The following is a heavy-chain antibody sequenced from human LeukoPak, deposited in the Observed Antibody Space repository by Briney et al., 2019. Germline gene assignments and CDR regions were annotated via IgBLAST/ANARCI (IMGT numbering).Heavy chain of an antibody. CDR1: GYTFTSYG. CDR3: ARDLGPDYYDSSGPDY. J-gene: IGHJ4*02. Sequence: ASVKVSCKASGYTFTSYGISWVRQAPGQGLEWMGWISAYNGNTNYAQKLQGRVTMTTDPSTSTAYMELRSLRSDDTAVYYCARDLGPDYYDSSGPDYWGQGTLVTVSS. CDR2: ISAYNGNT. D-gene: IGHD3-22*01. V-gene: IGHV1-18*01.